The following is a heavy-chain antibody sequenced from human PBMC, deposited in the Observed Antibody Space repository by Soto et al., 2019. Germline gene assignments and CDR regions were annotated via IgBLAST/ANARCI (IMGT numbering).Heavy chain of an antibody. Sequence: SETLSLTCTVSGGSISSYYWSWIRQPPGKGLEWIGYIYYSGSTNYNPSLKSRVTISVDTSKNQFSLKLSSVTAADTAVYYCARSTVTTKPFDYWGQGTLVTVSS. J-gene: IGHJ4*02. D-gene: IGHD4-17*01. CDR1: GGSISSYY. CDR3: ARSTVTTKPFDY. CDR2: IYYSGST. V-gene: IGHV4-59*08.